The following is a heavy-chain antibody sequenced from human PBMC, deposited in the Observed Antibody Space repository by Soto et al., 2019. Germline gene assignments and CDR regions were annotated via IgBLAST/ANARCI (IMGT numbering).Heavy chain of an antibody. CDR2: IWYDGSNK. J-gene: IGHJ5*02. V-gene: IGHV3-33*01. Sequence: QVQLVESGGGVVQPGRSLRLSCAASGFTFSSYGMHWVRQAPGKGLEWVAVIWYDGSNKYYADSVKGRFTISRDNSKNTRYLQMNSLRAEDTAVYYCARNLVYDSSGYYWSWFDPWGQGTLVTVSS. CDR1: GFTFSSYG. D-gene: IGHD3-22*01. CDR3: ARNLVYDSSGYYWSWFDP.